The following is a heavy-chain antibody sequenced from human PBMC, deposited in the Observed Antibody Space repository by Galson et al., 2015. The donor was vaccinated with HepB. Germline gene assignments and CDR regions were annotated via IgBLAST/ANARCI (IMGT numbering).Heavy chain of an antibody. Sequence: SLRLSCAASGFTFSSYAMHWVRQAPGKGLEWVAVISYDGSNKYYADSVKGRFTISRDNSKNTLYLQMNSLRAEDTAVYYCAREATVTTGAYFDYWGQGTLVTVSS. V-gene: IGHV3-30-3*01. CDR1: GFTFSSYA. J-gene: IGHJ4*02. CDR3: AREATVTTGAYFDY. CDR2: ISYDGSNK. D-gene: IGHD4-17*01.